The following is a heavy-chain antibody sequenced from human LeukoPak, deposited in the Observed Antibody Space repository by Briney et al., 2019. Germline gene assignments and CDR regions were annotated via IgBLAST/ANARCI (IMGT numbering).Heavy chain of an antibody. Sequence: PGGSLRLSCVASGFTFSSYAMSWVRQAPGKGLEWVSAISGSGGSTYYADSVKGRFTIARDNSKNTLYRQMNSLRAEDTAVYYCAKDLRGYSSSWYAEYFHHWGQGTLVTVPS. D-gene: IGHD6-13*01. CDR2: ISGSGGST. V-gene: IGHV3-23*01. CDR1: GFTFSSYA. CDR3: AKDLRGYSSSWYAEYFHH. J-gene: IGHJ1*01.